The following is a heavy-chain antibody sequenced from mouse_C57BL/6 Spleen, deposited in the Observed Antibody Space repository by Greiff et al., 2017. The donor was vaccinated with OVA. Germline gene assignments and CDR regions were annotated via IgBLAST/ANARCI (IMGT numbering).Heavy chain of an antibody. CDR3: ARGDGSSYAAMDY. Sequence: LVESGAELVKPGASVKISCKASGYAFSSYWMNWVKQRPGKGLEWIGQIYPGDGDTNYNGKFKGKATLTADKSSSTAYMQLSSLTSEDSAVYFCARGDGSSYAAMDYWGQGTSVTVSS. D-gene: IGHD1-1*01. J-gene: IGHJ4*01. V-gene: IGHV1-80*01. CDR2: IYPGDGDT. CDR1: GYAFSSYW.